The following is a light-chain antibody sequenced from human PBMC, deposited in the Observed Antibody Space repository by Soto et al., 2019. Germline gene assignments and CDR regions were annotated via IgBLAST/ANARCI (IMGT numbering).Light chain of an antibody. CDR1: SSNIGNNA. Sequence: QSVLTQPPSVSEAPRQRVTIPCSGSSSNIGNNAVNWYQQLPGKAPNLLIYYDDLLPSGVSDRFSGSKSGTSASLAISGLQSEDEADYYCAAWDDSLSGWVFGRGTKLTVL. CDR2: YDD. CDR3: AAWDDSLSGWV. V-gene: IGLV1-36*01. J-gene: IGLJ3*02.